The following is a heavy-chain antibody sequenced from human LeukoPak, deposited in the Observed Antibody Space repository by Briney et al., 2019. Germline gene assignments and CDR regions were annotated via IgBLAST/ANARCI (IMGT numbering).Heavy chain of an antibody. J-gene: IGHJ4*02. D-gene: IGHD6-19*01. CDR2: IRYDGSNQ. V-gene: IGHV3-30*02. CDR1: GFTFSGYG. CDR3: AKDGIAASGWYADY. Sequence: GGSLRLSCAASGFTFSGYGMHWVRQAPGKGLEWVAFIRYDGSNQYYADSVKGRFTISRDNSKNTLYLQMNSLRAEDTAVYYCAKDGIAASGWYADYWGQGTLVTVSS.